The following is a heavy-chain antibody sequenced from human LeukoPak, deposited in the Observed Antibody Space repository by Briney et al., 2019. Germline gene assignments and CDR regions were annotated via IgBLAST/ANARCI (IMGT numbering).Heavy chain of an antibody. Sequence: ASVKVSCKASGYTFTSYGISWVRQAPGQGLEWMGWMNPNSGNTGYAQKFQGRVTMTRNTSISTAYMELSSLRSEDTAVYYCAKDRLPTMVRGVPDYWGQGTLVTVSS. CDR3: AKDRLPTMVRGVPDY. CDR1: GYTFTSYG. D-gene: IGHD3-10*01. J-gene: IGHJ4*02. CDR2: MNPNSGNT. V-gene: IGHV1-8*02.